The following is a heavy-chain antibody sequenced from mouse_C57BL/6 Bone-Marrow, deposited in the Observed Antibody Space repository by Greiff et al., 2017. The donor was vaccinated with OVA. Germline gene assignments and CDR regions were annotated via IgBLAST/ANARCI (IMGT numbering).Heavy chain of an antibody. Sequence: QVQLQQSGAELVRPGASVKLSCKASGYTFTDYYINWVKQRPGQGLEWIARIYSGSGNTYYNEKFKGKATLTAEKSSSTAYMQLSSLTSEDSAVYFCARSSNYPHYFDYWGQGTTLTVSS. CDR2: IYSGSGNT. CDR3: ARSSNYPHYFDY. CDR1: GYTFTDYY. J-gene: IGHJ2*01. V-gene: IGHV1-76*01. D-gene: IGHD2-5*01.